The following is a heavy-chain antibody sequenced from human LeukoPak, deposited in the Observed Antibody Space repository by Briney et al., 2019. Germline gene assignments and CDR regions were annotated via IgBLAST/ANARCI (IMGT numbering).Heavy chain of an antibody. CDR1: GFTFSSYE. CDR2: ISSSGSTI. CDR3: ARGYAVTLDY. V-gene: IGHV3-48*03. Sequence: PGGSLRLSCAASGFTFSSYEMNWVRQAPGKGLEWVSYISSSGSTIYYADSVKGRFTISRDNAKNSLYLQMNSLRAEDTAVYYCARGYAVTLDYWGQGTLVTVSS. D-gene: IGHD2-2*01. J-gene: IGHJ4*02.